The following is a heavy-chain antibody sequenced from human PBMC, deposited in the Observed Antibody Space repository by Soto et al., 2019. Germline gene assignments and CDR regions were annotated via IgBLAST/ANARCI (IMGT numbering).Heavy chain of an antibody. CDR2: IIPIFGTA. CDR1: GGTFSSYA. CDR3: ARAGSSTPHHYYYGMDV. J-gene: IGHJ6*02. Sequence: GAPVKVSCKASGGTFSSYAISWVRQDPGQGLEWMGGIIPIFGTANYAQKFQGRVTITADKSTSTAYMELSSVRSEDTAVYYCARAGSSTPHHYYYGMDVWGQGTTVTVSS. V-gene: IGHV1-69*06. D-gene: IGHD2-2*01.